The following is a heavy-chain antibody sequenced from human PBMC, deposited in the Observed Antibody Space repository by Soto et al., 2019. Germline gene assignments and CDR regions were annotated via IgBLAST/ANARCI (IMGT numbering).Heavy chain of an antibody. J-gene: IGHJ5*02. CDR3: TTASDDYIWGSYRYEP. V-gene: IGHV3-15*01. CDR2: IKSKTDGGTT. Sequence: LTCAASGFTFSNAWMSWVRQAPGKGLEWVGRIKSKTDGGTTDYAAPVKGRFTISRDDSKNTLYLQMNSLKTEDTAVYYCTTASDDYIWGSYRYEPWGQGTLVTVSS. D-gene: IGHD3-16*02. CDR1: GFTFSNAW.